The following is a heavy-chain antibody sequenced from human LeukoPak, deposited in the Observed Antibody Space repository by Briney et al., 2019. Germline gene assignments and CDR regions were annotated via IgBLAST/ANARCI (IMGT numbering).Heavy chain of an antibody. D-gene: IGHD3-22*01. CDR1: GGSVSSGSYY. CDR3: ARDLRGYYYDSSGSLDY. J-gene: IGHJ4*02. V-gene: IGHV4-61*01. Sequence: SETLSLTCTVSGGSVSSGSYYWSWIRQPPGKGLEWIGYIYYSGSTNYNPSLKSRVTLSVDTSKNQFSLKLSSVTAADTAVYYCARDLRGYYYDSSGSLDYWGQGTLVTVSS. CDR2: IYYSGST.